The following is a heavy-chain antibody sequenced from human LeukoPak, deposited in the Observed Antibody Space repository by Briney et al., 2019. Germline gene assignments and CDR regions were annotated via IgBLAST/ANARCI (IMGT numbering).Heavy chain of an antibody. D-gene: IGHD6-19*01. J-gene: IGHJ4*02. CDR1: GFTFSNYA. Sequence: GGSLRLSCAASGFTFSNYAMSWVRQAPGKGLEWVSSISSSSSYIYYADSVKGRFTISRDNAKNSLYLQMNSLRAEDTAVYYCARGLAVAEFDYWGQGTLVTVSS. V-gene: IGHV3-21*01. CDR2: ISSSSSYI. CDR3: ARGLAVAEFDY.